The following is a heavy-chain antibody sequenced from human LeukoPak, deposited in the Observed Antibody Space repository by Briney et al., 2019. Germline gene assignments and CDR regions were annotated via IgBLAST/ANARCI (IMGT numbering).Heavy chain of an antibody. D-gene: IGHD3-22*01. Sequence: PGGSLRLSCAASGFTVSSNYMSWVRQAPGKGLEWVSVIYSGGSTYYADSVKGRFTISRDNSKNTLYLQMNSLRAEDTAVYYCARVAPSYYYDSSGYYHLDYWGQGTLVTVSS. CDR3: ARVAPSYYYDSSGYYHLDY. CDR2: IYSGGST. V-gene: IGHV3-66*01. CDR1: GFTVSSNY. J-gene: IGHJ4*02.